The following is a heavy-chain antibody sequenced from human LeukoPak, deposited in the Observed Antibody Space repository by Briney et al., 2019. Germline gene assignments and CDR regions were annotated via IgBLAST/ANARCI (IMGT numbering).Heavy chain of an antibody. D-gene: IGHD1-14*01. J-gene: IGHJ6*03. CDR2: FDPEDGET. Sequence: ASVKVSCKVSGYTLAELSMHWVRQAPGKGLEWMGGFDPEDGETICAQKFQGKVTMTEDTSTDTAYMELSSLRSEDTAVYYCATLAPGYYYYMDVWGKGTTVTVSS. CDR1: GYTLAELS. CDR3: ATLAPGYYYYMDV. V-gene: IGHV1-24*01.